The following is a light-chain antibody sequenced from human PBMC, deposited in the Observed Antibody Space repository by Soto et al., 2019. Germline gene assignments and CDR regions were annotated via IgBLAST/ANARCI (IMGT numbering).Light chain of an antibody. CDR3: QSYKDWPFA. Sequence: EIVLTQSPAPLSVSPGDRVTLSCRASETLISFLAWYQQKPGQAPRFLIYGASTRATGVPARFSGSGSATDFTLTISSLQSEDFAVYSCQSYKDWPFAVGQGTKLEI. V-gene: IGKV3-15*01. J-gene: IGKJ2*01. CDR2: GAS. CDR1: ETLISF.